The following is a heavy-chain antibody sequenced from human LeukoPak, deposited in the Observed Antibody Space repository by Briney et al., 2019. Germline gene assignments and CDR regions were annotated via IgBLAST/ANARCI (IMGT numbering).Heavy chain of an antibody. CDR3: AREVSRWPYYFDY. V-gene: IGHV4-39*07. D-gene: IGHD4-23*01. CDR1: GGSISGSSYY. Sequence: PSETLSLTCTVSGGSISGSSYYWGWIRQPPGKGLEWIGSIYYSGSTYYNPSLKSRVTISVDTSKNQFSLKLSSVTAADTAVYYCAREVSRWPYYFDYWGQGTLVTVFS. CDR2: IYYSGST. J-gene: IGHJ4*02.